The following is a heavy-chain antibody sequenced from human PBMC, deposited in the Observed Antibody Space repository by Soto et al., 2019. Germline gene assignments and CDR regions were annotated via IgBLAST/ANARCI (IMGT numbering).Heavy chain of an antibody. V-gene: IGHV4-31*03. Sequence: SETLSLTCTVSGGSISSGGYYWSWIRQHPGKGLEWIGYIYYSGSTYYNPSLKSRVTISVDTSKNQFSLKLSSVTAADTAVYYCARGVPEGLSSHWFDPWGQGTLVTVSS. CDR2: IYYSGST. CDR1: GGSISSGGYY. D-gene: IGHD2-2*01. CDR3: ARGVPEGLSSHWFDP. J-gene: IGHJ5*02.